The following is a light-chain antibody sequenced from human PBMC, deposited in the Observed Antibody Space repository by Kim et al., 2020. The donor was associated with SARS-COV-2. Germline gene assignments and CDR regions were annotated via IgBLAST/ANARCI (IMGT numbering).Light chain of an antibody. CDR1: QAIRYD. CDR3: LQDHNFPST. V-gene: IGKV1-6*01. J-gene: IGKJ4*01. Sequence: AIQMTQSPSSLSASVGDRVTITCRASQAIRYDVGWYQQKPGKAPKVLIYAASSLQSGVPSRFSGSGSGTDFTLTISSLQPEDFATYYCLQDHNFPSTFGGRTNVVI. CDR2: AAS.